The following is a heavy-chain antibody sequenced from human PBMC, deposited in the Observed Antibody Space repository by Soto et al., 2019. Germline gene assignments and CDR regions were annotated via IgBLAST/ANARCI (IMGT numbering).Heavy chain of an antibody. J-gene: IGHJ6*02. V-gene: IGHV1-46*01. CDR2: INPSGGST. D-gene: IGHD2-2*01. Sequence: ASVKVSCKASGYTFTSYYMHWVRQAPGQGLEWMGIINPSGGSTSYAQKFQGRVTMTRDTSTSTVYMELSSLRSEDTAVYYCARLWEYCSSTSCSYGMDVWGQGTTVTVSS. CDR1: GYTFTSYY. CDR3: ARLWEYCSSTSCSYGMDV.